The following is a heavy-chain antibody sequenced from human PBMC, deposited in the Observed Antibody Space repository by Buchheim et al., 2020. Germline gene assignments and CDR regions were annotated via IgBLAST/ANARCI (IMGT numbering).Heavy chain of an antibody. J-gene: IGHJ6*02. CDR3: ARERIQLWLRTYYYYGMDV. CDR2: INHSGST. D-gene: IGHD5-18*01. V-gene: IGHV4-34*01. CDR1: GGSFSGYY. Sequence: QVQLQQWGAGLLKPSETLSLTCAVYGGSFSGYYWSWIRQPPGKGLEWIGEINHSGSTNYNPSLNSRVTISVDTSKNQFSLKLSSVTAADTAVYYCARERIQLWLRTYYYYGMDVWGQGTT.